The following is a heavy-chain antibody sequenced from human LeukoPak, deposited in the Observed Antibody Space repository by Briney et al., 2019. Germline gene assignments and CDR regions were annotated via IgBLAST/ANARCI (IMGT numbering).Heavy chain of an antibody. CDR2: ISYDGSNK. J-gene: IGHJ3*02. V-gene: IGHV3-30-3*01. CDR3: ARGGALYYYDSSSGAFDI. Sequence: SCKASGYTFTSYAMHWVRQAPGRGLEWVAVISYDGSNKYYADSVKGRFTISRDNSKNTLYLQMNSLRAEDTAVYYCARGGALYYYDSSSGAFDIWGQGTMVTVSS. D-gene: IGHD3-22*01. CDR1: GYTFTSYA.